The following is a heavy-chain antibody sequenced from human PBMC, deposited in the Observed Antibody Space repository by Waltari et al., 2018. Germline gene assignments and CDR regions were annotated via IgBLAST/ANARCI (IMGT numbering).Heavy chain of an antibody. CDR3: ASIAAAGGYNWFDP. V-gene: IGHV4-59*11. J-gene: IGHJ5*02. CDR1: GGSISSHY. Sequence: QVQLQESGPGLVKPSETLSLTCTVSGGSISSHYWSWIRQPPGKGLEWIGYIYYSGSTNYNPSLKSRVTISVDTSKNQFSLKLSSVTAADTAVYYCASIAAAGGYNWFDPWGQGTLVTVSS. D-gene: IGHD6-13*01. CDR2: IYYSGST.